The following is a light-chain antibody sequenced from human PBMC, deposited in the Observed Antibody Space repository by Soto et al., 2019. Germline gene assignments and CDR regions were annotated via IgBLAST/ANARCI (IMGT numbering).Light chain of an antibody. J-gene: IGKJ4*01. Sequence: EIVMTQSPATLSVSPGARVTLSCRASQNIDNNLAWNQQRPGQPPRLLIYGASTRANGIPARFSGSGSGTEFTLTISSLQSEDFAVYCCQQYNNWPPLTFGGGTKVEIK. CDR3: QQYNNWPPLT. CDR1: QNIDNN. CDR2: GAS. V-gene: IGKV3D-15*01.